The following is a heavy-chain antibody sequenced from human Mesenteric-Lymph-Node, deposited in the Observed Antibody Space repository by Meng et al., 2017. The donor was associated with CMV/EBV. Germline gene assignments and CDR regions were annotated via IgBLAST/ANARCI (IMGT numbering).Heavy chain of an antibody. CDR3: STAPNPNYSDY. CDR1: GFTVSSNY. CDR2: ISSSSSYI. J-gene: IGHJ4*01. Sequence: GESLKISCAASGFTVSSNYMNWVRQAPGKGLEWVSSISSSSSYIYYADSVKGRFIISRDNARKSVYLQMNGLRAEDTAVYYCSTAPNPNYSDYWGQGTLVTVSS. V-gene: IGHV3-21*01.